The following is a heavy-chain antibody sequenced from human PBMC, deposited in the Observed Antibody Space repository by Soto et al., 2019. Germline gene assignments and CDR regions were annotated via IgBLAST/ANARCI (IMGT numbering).Heavy chain of an antibody. Sequence: PXAALKISCKGCGYSFTSYWIGWVRQMPGKGLEWMGIIYPGDSDTRYSPSFQGQVTISADKSISTAYLQWSSLKASDTAMYYCARQNVLLGGFDYWGQGTQVTVSS. D-gene: IGHD3-10*01. CDR2: IYPGDSDT. J-gene: IGHJ4*02. CDR1: GYSFTSYW. CDR3: ARQNVLLGGFDY. V-gene: IGHV5-51*01.